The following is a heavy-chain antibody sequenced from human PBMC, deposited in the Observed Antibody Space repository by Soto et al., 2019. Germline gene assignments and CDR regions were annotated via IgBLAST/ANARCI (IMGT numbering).Heavy chain of an antibody. CDR3: ARVKASGVNFDY. CDR1: GDSISSSSYY. J-gene: IGHJ4*02. CDR2: IYYSGST. V-gene: IGHV4-39*07. D-gene: IGHD3-10*01. Sequence: SETLSLTCTVSGDSISSSSYYWGWIRQPPGKGLEWIGSIYYSGSTDYNPSLKSRVTISVDKSKNQFSLKLSSVTAADTAVYYCARVKASGVNFDYWGQGTLVTVSS.